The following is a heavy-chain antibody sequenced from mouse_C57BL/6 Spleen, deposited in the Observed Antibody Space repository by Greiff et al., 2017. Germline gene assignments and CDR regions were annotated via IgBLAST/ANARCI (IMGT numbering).Heavy chain of an antibody. CDR3: AYDYDVRFAY. CDR1: GYTFTSYG. J-gene: IGHJ3*01. V-gene: IGHV1-81*01. CDR2: IYPRSGNT. Sequence: VQLQQSGAELARPGASVKLSCKASGYTFTSYGISWVKQRTGQGLEWIGEIYPRSGNTYYNEKFKGKATLTADKSSSTAYMELRSLTSEDSAVYFCAYDYDVRFAYWGQGTLVTVSA. D-gene: IGHD2-4*01.